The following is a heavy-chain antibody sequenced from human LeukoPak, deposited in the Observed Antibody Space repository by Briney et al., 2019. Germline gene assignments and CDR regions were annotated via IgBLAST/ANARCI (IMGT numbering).Heavy chain of an antibody. CDR1: GFTFSDYY. CDR2: ISSSSSYT. V-gene: IGHV3-11*05. D-gene: IGHD3-9*01. Sequence: GGSLRLSCAASGFTFSDYYMSWIRQAPGKGLEWVSYISSSSSYTNYADSVKGRFTISRDNAKNSLYLQMNSLTAEDTAVYYCARDMDDILTGYPYGMDVWGQGTTVTVSS. CDR3: ARDMDDILTGYPYGMDV. J-gene: IGHJ6*02.